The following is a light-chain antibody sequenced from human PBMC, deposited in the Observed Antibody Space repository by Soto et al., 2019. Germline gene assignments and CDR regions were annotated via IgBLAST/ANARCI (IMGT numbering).Light chain of an antibody. Sequence: IVMTQSPCTLAVSPGERATLSCRASQSVSSNLAWYQQKPGQAPRLLIYGASTRATGIPARFSGSGSGTEFTLTISSLQSEDFAVYYCQQYNNWPRTFGQGTKVDIK. CDR1: QSVSSN. CDR3: QQYNNWPRT. V-gene: IGKV3-15*01. CDR2: GAS. J-gene: IGKJ1*01.